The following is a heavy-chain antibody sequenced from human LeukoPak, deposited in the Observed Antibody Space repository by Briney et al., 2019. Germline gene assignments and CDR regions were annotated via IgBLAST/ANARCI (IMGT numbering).Heavy chain of an antibody. CDR2: IIPILGIA. J-gene: IGHJ5*02. CDR3: ARVGSLHYNWFDP. V-gene: IGHV1-69*04. D-gene: IGHD3-3*02. Sequence: GASVKVSCKASGGTFSSYAISWVRQAPGQGLEWMGRIIPILGIANYAQKFQGRVTITADKSTSTAYMELSNLRSEDTAVYYCARVGSLHYNWFDPWGQGTLVTVSS. CDR1: GGTFSSYA.